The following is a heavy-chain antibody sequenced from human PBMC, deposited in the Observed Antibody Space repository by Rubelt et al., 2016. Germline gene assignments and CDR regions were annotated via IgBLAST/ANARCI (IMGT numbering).Heavy chain of an antibody. CDR2: IYHSGST. CDR3: AREGYYDSSGYYYLSDY. V-gene: IGHV4-38-2*02. CDR1: GYSISSGYY. Sequence: QVQLQESGPGLVKPSETLSLTCTVSGYSISSGYYWGWIRQPPGKGLEWIGSIYHSGSTYYNPSLKSRVTISVDTSKNQFSLQLSSVTAADTAVYYCAREGYYDSSGYYYLSDYWGQGTLVTVSS. D-gene: IGHD3-22*01. J-gene: IGHJ4*02.